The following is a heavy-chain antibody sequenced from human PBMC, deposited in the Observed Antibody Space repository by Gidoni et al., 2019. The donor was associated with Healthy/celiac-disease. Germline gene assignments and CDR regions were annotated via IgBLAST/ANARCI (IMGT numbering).Heavy chain of an antibody. CDR3: AKAGSHYGSGVGDY. V-gene: IGHV3-30*18. D-gene: IGHD3-10*01. CDR1: GFTFSSYG. J-gene: IGHJ4*02. Sequence: SCAASGFTFSSYGMHWVRQAPGKGLEWVAVISYDGSNKYYADSVKGRFTISRDNSKNTLYLQMNSLRAEDTAVYYCAKAGSHYGSGVGDYWGQGTLVTVSS. CDR2: ISYDGSNK.